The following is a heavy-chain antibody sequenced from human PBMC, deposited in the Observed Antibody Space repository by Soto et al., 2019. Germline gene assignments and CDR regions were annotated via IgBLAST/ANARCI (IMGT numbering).Heavy chain of an antibody. CDR2: ISYDGSNK. Sequence: QVQLVESGGGVVQPGRSLRLSCAASGFTFSSYSMNWVRQAPGKGLEWVAVISYDGSNKYYADSVKGRFTISRDNSKNTLYLQMNSLRAEDTAVYYCAKDTRPDYDFWSGQFDYWGQGTLVTVSS. D-gene: IGHD3-3*01. CDR3: AKDTRPDYDFWSGQFDY. CDR1: GFTFSSYS. V-gene: IGHV3-30*18. J-gene: IGHJ4*02.